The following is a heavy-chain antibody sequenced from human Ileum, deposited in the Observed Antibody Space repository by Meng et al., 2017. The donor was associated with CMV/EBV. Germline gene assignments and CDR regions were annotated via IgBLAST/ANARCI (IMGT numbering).Heavy chain of an antibody. V-gene: IGHV3-30*02. J-gene: IGHJ6*02. D-gene: IGHD6-13*01. Sequence: GGSLRPSCAGSGFNFGSYGMHWVRQPPGKGLEWVAFIRYDGSNKYYADSVKGRFTISRDNSKNTLYLQMNSLRAEDTAVYYCAKDQHPYYYYGMDVWGQGTTVTVSS. CDR3: AKDQHPYYYYGMDV. CDR2: IRYDGSNK. CDR1: GFNFGSYG.